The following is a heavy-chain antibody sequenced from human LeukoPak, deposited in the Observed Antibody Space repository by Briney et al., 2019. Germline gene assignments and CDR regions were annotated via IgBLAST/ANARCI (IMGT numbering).Heavy chain of an antibody. D-gene: IGHD5-18*01. CDR2: IYYSGST. Sequence: SETLSLTCTVSGGSISSGGYYWSWIRQHPGKGLEWIGYIYYSGSTNYNPSLKSRVTISVDTSKNQFSLKLSSVTAADTAVYYCARDQSVQLWGIDIWGQGTMVTVSS. V-gene: IGHV4-31*03. CDR3: ARDQSVQLWGIDI. CDR1: GGSISSGGYY. J-gene: IGHJ3*02.